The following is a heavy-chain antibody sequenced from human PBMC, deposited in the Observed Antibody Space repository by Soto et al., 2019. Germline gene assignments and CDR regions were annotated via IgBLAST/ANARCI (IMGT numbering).Heavy chain of an antibody. D-gene: IGHD4-4*01. CDR3: ARTDYSKIDY. CDR1: DGSINNYY. Sequence: PSETLSLTCTVSDGSINNYYWSWIRQPPGGTLEWIGHVYYTGTTNYSPSLRSRVTISLDTSRNQFSLKLSSVTAADTAVYYCARTDYSKIDYWGQGALVTVSS. V-gene: IGHV4-59*01. CDR2: VYYTGTT. J-gene: IGHJ4*02.